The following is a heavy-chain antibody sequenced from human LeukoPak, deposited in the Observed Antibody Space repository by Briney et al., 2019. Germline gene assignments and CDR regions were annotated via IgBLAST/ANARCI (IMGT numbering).Heavy chain of an antibody. Sequence: GGSLRLSCAASGLTFSSYAMSWVRQAPGKGLEWASRISASAYSTYYADSVKGRFTISRDNSENTLYLQMDSLRAGDTAVYYCAKGGPVAATDRPGYYYMDVWGKGTTVTVSS. CDR3: AKGGPVAATDRPGYYYMDV. CDR1: GLTFSSYA. V-gene: IGHV3-23*01. D-gene: IGHD6-19*01. CDR2: ISASAYST. J-gene: IGHJ6*03.